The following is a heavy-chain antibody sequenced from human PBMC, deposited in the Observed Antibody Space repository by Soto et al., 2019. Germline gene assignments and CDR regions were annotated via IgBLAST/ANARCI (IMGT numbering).Heavy chain of an antibody. V-gene: IGHV4-59*08. CDR2: IYYSGST. Sequence: PSETLSLTCTVSGGSISSYYWSWIRQPPGKGLEWIGYIYYSGSTNYNPSLKSRVTISVDTSKNQFSLKLSSVTAADTAVYYCARHPEAVAGTLDFDYWGQGTLVTVSS. CDR1: GGSISSYY. CDR3: ARHPEAVAGTLDFDY. J-gene: IGHJ4*02. D-gene: IGHD6-19*01.